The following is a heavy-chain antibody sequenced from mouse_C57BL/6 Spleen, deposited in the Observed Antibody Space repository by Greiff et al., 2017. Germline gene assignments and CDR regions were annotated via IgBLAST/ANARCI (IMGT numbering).Heavy chain of an antibody. J-gene: IGHJ2*01. D-gene: IGHD1-1*01. CDR2: IDPSDSYT. Sequence: VQLQQPGAELVMPGASVKLSCKASGYTFTSYWKHWVKQRPGQGLEWIGEIDPSDSYTNYNQKFKGKSTLTVDKSSSTAYMQLSSLTSEDSAVYYCARSTVVAPDYWGQGTTLTVSS. CDR1: GYTFTSYW. V-gene: IGHV1-69*01. CDR3: ARSTVVAPDY.